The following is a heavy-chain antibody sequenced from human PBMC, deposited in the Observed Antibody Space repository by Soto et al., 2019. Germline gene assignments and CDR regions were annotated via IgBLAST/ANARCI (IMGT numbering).Heavy chain of an antibody. D-gene: IGHD5-12*01. CDR2: IYHSGST. CDR1: GGSISSGGYS. Sequence: TLSLTCAVSGGSISSGGYSWSWIRQPPGKGLEWIGYIYHSGSTYYNPSLKSRVTISVDRSKNQFSLKLSSVTAADTAVYYCVRGVATTSRMTGWFDPWGQGTLVTVS. J-gene: IGHJ5*02. V-gene: IGHV4-30-2*01. CDR3: VRGVATTSRMTGWFDP.